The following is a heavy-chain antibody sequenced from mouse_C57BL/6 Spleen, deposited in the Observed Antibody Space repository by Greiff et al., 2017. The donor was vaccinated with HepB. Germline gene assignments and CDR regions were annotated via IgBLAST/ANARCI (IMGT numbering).Heavy chain of an antibody. Sequence: EVMLVESGGGLVKPGGSLKLSCAASGFTFSSYTMSWVRQTPEKRLEWVATISGGGGNTYYPDSVKGRFTISRDNAKNTLYLQMSSLRSEDTALYYGARLGAYYSNYSGFAYWGQGTLVTVSA. D-gene: IGHD2-5*01. CDR2: ISGGGGNT. CDR3: ARLGAYYSNYSGFAY. V-gene: IGHV5-9*01. J-gene: IGHJ3*01. CDR1: GFTFSSYT.